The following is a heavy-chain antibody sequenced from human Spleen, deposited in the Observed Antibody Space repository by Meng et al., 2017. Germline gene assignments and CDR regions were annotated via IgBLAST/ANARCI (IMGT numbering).Heavy chain of an antibody. V-gene: IGHV3-21*01. Sequence: GESLKISCAASGFTFSSYTMTWVRQAPGKGLEWVSSISSSSSHIYYADSMKGRFTISRDNAESSLSLLLNSLRAEDTAVYFCARDPGSGWYMDYWGQGTLVTVSS. CDR3: ARDPGSGWYMDY. CDR2: ISSSSSHI. CDR1: GFTFSSYT. J-gene: IGHJ4*02. D-gene: IGHD6-19*01.